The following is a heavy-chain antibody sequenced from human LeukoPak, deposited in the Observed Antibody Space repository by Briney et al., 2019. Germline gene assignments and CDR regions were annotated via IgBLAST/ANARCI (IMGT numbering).Heavy chain of an antibody. V-gene: IGHV4-38-2*02. CDR2: IYHSGST. CDR1: GYSISSGYY. CDR3: ARDLLNRYCSSTSCPGWFDP. Sequence: SETLSLTCAVSGYSISSGYYWGGIRRPPGKGREWIGSIYHSGSTYYNPSLKRRVTISVDTSNNQFSLKLSSVTAADTAVYYCARDLLNRYCSSTSCPGWFDPWGQGTLVTVSS. J-gene: IGHJ5*02. D-gene: IGHD2-2*01.